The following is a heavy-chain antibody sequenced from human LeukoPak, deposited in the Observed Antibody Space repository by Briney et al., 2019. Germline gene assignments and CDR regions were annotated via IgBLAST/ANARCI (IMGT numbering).Heavy chain of an antibody. Sequence: GESLKISCKGSGFIFTSNWIGWVRQLPGKGLEWMGIIYPADSDTRYSPSFQGQVTISADKSISTAYLQWSSLKASDTAMYFCARDIDSRFDYWGQGTLVTVSS. V-gene: IGHV5-51*01. J-gene: IGHJ4*02. CDR1: GFIFTSNW. D-gene: IGHD3-22*01. CDR2: IYPADSDT. CDR3: ARDIDSRFDY.